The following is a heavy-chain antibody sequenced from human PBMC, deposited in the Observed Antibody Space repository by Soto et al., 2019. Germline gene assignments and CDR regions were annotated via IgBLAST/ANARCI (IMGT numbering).Heavy chain of an antibody. J-gene: IGHJ5*02. V-gene: IGHV1-3*01. CDR3: ARMEAILGVVIIPGWFDP. D-gene: IGHD3-3*01. CDR2: INAGNGNT. CDR1: GYTFTSYA. Sequence: ASVKVSCKASGYTFTSYAMHWVRQAPGQRLEWMGWINAGNGNTKYSQKFQGRVTITRDTSASTAYMELSSLRSEDTAVYYCARMEAILGVVIIPGWFDPWGQGTLVTVSS.